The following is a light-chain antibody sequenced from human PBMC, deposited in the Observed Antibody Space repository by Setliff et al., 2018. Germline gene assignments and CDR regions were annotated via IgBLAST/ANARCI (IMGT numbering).Light chain of an antibody. CDR3: SSYAASYNPYV. J-gene: IGLJ1*01. CDR2: EVT. CDR1: SNDIGAYKF. V-gene: IGLV2-8*01. Sequence: QSALTQPPSASGSPGQSLTISCTGTSNDIGAYKFVSWYQQHPGKPPRLIIYEVTKRPSGVPDRFSGSKSGNTASLTVSGLQAEDEADYYCSSYAASYNPYVFGSGTKGTV.